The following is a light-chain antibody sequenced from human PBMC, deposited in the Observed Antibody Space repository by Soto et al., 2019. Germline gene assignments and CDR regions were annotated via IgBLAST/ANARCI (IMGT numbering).Light chain of an antibody. CDR1: QGITNY. Sequence: DIQMTQSPSSLSASVGDRVTITCRASQGITNYLAWYQQKPGKVPKLLISAAYTLQSGVPPRFSGSGSGTDFTLTISSLQPEDVATYYCHRYNSAPFTFGPGTSVDI. V-gene: IGKV1-27*01. J-gene: IGKJ3*01. CDR3: HRYNSAPFT. CDR2: AAY.